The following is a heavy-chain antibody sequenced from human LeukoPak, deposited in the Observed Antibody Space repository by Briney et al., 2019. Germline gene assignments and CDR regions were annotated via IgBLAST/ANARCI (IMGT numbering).Heavy chain of an antibody. J-gene: IGHJ4*02. Sequence: SETLSLTCTVSGYSISSGYYWGWIRQPPGKGLGWIGSIYHSGSTNYNPSLKSRVTISVDTSKNQFSLKLSSVTAADTAVYYSARGRCSLRWKGHCSSTSCYRPCGGFDYWGQGTLVTVSS. CDR3: ARGRCSLRWKGHCSSTSCYRPCGGFDY. D-gene: IGHD2-2*01. CDR1: GYSISSGYY. CDR2: IYHSGST. V-gene: IGHV4-38-2*02.